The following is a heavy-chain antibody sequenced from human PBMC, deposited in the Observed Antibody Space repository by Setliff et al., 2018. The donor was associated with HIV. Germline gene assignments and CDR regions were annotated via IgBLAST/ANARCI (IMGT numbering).Heavy chain of an antibody. D-gene: IGHD2-15*01. CDR1: GVSITSGTYY. CDR2: IDSSGYT. Sequence: PSETLSLTCTVSGVSITSGTYYWSWIRQHPGKGLEWIGYIDSSGYTYYRASLRSRVTLLADTSKNQFSLKLSSVTAADTALYFCARDLHANYHVVEIWG. CDR3: ARDLHANYHVVEI. V-gene: IGHV4-31*03. J-gene: IGHJ3*02.